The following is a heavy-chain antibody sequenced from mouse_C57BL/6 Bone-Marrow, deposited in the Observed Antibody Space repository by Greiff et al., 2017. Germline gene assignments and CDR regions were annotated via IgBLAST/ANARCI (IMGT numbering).Heavy chain of an antibody. CDR1: GFTFSSYA. D-gene: IGHD1-1*01. J-gene: IGHJ1*03. CDR3: ARERVVRGDFDV. V-gene: IGHV5-4*01. CDR2: ISDGGSYT. Sequence: EVQGVESGGGLVKPGGSLKLSCAASGFTFSSYAMSWVRQTPEKRLEWVATISDGGSYTYYPDNVKGRFTISRDNAKNNLDLQMSHLKSEDTAVYYCARERVVRGDFDVWGTGTTVTVSS.